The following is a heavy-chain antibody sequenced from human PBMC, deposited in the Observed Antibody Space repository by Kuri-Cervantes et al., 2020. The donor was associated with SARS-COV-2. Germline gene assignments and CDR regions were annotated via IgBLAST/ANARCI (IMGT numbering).Heavy chain of an antibody. V-gene: IGHV4-61*02. J-gene: IGHJ5*02. CDR1: GGSINSGDYY. CDR3: ARDGCSGGSCYYSYWFDP. Sequence: LRLSCTVSGGSINSGDYYWSWIRQPAGKGLEWIGRIYSSGSTNYNPSLRSRVTISIDTSKNQFSLKLSSVTAADTAVYYCARDGCSGGSCYYSYWFDPWGQGTLVTVSS. D-gene: IGHD2-15*01. CDR2: IYSSGST.